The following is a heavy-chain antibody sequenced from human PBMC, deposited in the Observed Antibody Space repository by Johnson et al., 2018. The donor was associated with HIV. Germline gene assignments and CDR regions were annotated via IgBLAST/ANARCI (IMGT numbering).Heavy chain of an antibody. Sequence: QVQLVESGGGLVKPGGSLRLSCAASGFTFSSYCMHWVRQAPGKGLEWVAVIWYDGSNKYYADSVKGRFTISRDNSKNTLYLQMNSLRAEDTAVYYCAKGIAAAASGAFDIWGQGTMVTVSS. V-gene: IGHV3-33*08. CDR1: GFTFSSYC. CDR2: IWYDGSNK. J-gene: IGHJ3*02. D-gene: IGHD6-13*01. CDR3: AKGIAAAASGAFDI.